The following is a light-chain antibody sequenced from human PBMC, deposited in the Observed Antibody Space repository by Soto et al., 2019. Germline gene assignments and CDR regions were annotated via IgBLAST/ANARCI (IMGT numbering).Light chain of an antibody. J-gene: IGLJ1*01. CDR2: EVS. CDR1: SSDVGSYNL. Sequence: QSALTQPASVSGSPGQSITISCTGTSSDVGSYNLVSWYQQHPGKAPKLMIYEVSKRPSGVSNRFSGSKSGNTASLTISGLQAEDEADYYGCSYAGSSNPYVFGTGTKVTVL. CDR3: CSYAGSSNPYV. V-gene: IGLV2-23*02.